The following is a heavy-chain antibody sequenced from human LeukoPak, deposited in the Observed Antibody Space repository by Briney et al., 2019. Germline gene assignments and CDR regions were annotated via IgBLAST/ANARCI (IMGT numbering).Heavy chain of an antibody. CDR3: ATPLDYYDTSGYHQGGD. CDR1: GFTFSSYW. CDR2: IKQDGSKK. J-gene: IGHJ4*02. V-gene: IGHV3-7*03. Sequence: GGSLRLSCAASGFTFSSYWMTWVRQAPGKGLEWVANIKQDGSKKNYVDSVKGRFTISRDNAKNSLYLQMNSLRAEDTAVYYCATPLDYYDTSGYHQGGDWGQGTLVTVSS. D-gene: IGHD3-22*01.